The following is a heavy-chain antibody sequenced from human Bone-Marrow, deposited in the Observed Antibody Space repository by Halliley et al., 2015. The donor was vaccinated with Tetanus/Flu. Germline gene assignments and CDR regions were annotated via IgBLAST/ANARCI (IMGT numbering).Heavy chain of an antibody. D-gene: IGHD6-19*01. V-gene: IGHV3-23*01. J-gene: IGHJ4*02. CDR2: IGPGGGGP. Sequence: ISTIGPGGGGPYYADSVKGRFPIFTDSSKNALYLQMNNLRVEDTAIYFCAKTGSGWAHFDFWGQGTLVTVSS. CDR3: AKTGSGWAHFDF.